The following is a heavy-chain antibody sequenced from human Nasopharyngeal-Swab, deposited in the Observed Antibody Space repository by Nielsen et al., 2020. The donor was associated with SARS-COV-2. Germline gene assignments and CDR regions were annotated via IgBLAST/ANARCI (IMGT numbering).Heavy chain of an antibody. CDR3: AKDIMTTVTYDWWFDP. CDR1: GYTFTSYA. Sequence: ASVKVSCKASGYTFTSYAVHWVRQAPGQRLEWMGWINAGNGNTKYSQKFQGRVTITRDTSASTAYMELSSLRSEDTAVYYCAKDIMTTVTYDWWFDPWGQGTLVTVSS. V-gene: IGHV1-3*01. CDR2: INAGNGNT. J-gene: IGHJ5*02. D-gene: IGHD4-17*01.